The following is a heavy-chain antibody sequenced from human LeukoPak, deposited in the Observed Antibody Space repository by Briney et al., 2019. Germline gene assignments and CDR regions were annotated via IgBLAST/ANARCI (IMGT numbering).Heavy chain of an antibody. D-gene: IGHD3-10*01. J-gene: IGHJ5*02. CDR2: IIPIFGTA. CDR3: ARGSDNTNWFDP. V-gene: IGHV1-69*01. CDR1: GGTFSSYA. Sequence: SVKVSCKASGGTFSSYAISWVRQAPGQGLEWMGGIIPIFGTANYAQKFQGRVTITADESTSTAYMELSSLRSEDTAVYYCARGSDNTNWFDPWGQGTLVTVSS.